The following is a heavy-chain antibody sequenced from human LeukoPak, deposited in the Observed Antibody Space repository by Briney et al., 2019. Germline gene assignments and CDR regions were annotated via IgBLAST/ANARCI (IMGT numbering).Heavy chain of an antibody. CDR3: ARGKRRFDY. V-gene: IGHV3-48*03. CDR2: ISGRGFSM. Sequence: GGSLRLSCAASGFTFSSYEMNWVRQAPGKGLEWVAYISGRGFSMYYADSVKGRFTISRDNARNSLYLNMSSLRADDTAVYYCARGKRRFDYWGQGTLVTVSS. CDR1: GFTFSSYE. J-gene: IGHJ4*02.